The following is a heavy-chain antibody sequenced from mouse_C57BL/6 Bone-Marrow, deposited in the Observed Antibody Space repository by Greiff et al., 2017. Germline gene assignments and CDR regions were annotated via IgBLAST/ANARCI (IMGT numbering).Heavy chain of an antibody. J-gene: IGHJ2*01. CDR2: IYPRSGNT. CDR3: ASGVPNYYDD. CDR1: GYTFTSYG. Sequence: VQLQQSGAELVRPGASVKLSCKASGYTFTSYGMRWVKQRPGQGLEWIGEIYPRSGNTNYNEKFKGKATLTVDKSSSAAYMELRSLTSEDSAVYFCASGVPNYYDDWGRGTTLAVSS. V-gene: IGHV1-81*01.